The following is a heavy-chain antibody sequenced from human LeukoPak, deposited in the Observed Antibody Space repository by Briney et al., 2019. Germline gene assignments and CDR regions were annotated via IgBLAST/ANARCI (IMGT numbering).Heavy chain of an antibody. J-gene: IGHJ6*02. CDR2: TNPNSGNT. Sequence: GASVKVSCKASGYTFTSYDINWVRQATGQGLEWMGWTNPNSGNTGYAQKFQGRVTMTRNTSISTAYMELSSLRSEDTAVYYCASGGARYYGMDVWGQGTTVTVSS. CDR1: GYTFTSYD. CDR3: ASGGARYYGMDV. D-gene: IGHD1-26*01. V-gene: IGHV1-8*01.